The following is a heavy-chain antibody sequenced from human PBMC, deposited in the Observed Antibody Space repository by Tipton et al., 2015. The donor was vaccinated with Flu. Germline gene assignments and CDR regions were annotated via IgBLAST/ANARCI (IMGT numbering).Heavy chain of an antibody. D-gene: IGHD3-10*01. CDR2: ISSSSSYI. J-gene: IGHJ3*02. V-gene: IGHV3-21*01. CDR3: ARTTEWGILWFGRNQRYAFDI. Sequence: VQLVQSGGGLVKPGGSLRLSCAASGFTFSSYSMNWVRQAPGKGLEWVSSISSSSSYIYYADSVKGRFTISRDNAKNSLYLQMNSLRAEDTAVYYCARTTEWGILWFGRNQRYAFDIWGQGTMVTVSS. CDR1: GFTFSSYS.